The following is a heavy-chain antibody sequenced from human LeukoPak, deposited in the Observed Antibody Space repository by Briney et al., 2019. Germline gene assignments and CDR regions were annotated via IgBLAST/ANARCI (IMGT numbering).Heavy chain of an antibody. CDR3: ARDGTHGHFDWLSHH. D-gene: IGHD3-9*01. J-gene: IGHJ4*02. V-gene: IGHV1-18*04. CDR1: GYTFTSYG. Sequence: ASVKVSCKASGYTFTSYGISWVRQAPGQGLEWMGWISAYNGNTNYAQKLQGRVTMTTDTSTSTAYMELRSLRSDDTAVYYCARDGTHGHFDWLSHHWGQGTLVTVSS. CDR2: ISAYNGNT.